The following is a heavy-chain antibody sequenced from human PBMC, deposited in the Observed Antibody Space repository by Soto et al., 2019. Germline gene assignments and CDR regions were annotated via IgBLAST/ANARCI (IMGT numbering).Heavy chain of an antibody. Sequence: GGSLRLSCAASGVTFSSYAMSWVRQAPGKGLEWVSAISGSGGSTYYADSVKGRFTISRDNSKNTLYLQMNSLRAEDTAVYYCAKDKDYGDYNFDYSGQGTLVTVSS. D-gene: IGHD4-17*01. CDR3: AKDKDYGDYNFDY. J-gene: IGHJ4*02. CDR1: GVTFSSYA. CDR2: ISGSGGST. V-gene: IGHV3-23*01.